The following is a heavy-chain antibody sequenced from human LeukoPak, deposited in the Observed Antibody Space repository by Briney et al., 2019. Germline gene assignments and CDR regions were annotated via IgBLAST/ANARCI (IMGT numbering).Heavy chain of an antibody. CDR1: GGSISSGDYY. V-gene: IGHV4-31*03. CDR3: ARDIGVYPHVAFDI. CDR2: IYYSGST. Sequence: SETLSLTCTVSGGSISSGDYYWSWIRQHPGKGLEWIGYIYYSGSTYYNPSLQSRVTISVDTSMTQFSLRLTSVTAADTAVYFCARDIGVYPHVAFDIWGQGTMVTVSS. D-gene: IGHD2-21*01. J-gene: IGHJ3*02.